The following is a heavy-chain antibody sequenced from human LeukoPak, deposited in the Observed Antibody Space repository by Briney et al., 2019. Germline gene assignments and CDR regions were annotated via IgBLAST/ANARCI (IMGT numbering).Heavy chain of an antibody. CDR1: GYTFTSYY. D-gene: IGHD3-10*01. Sequence: SVKVSCKASGYTFTSYYMHWVRQAPGQGLEWMGIINPSGGSTSYAQKFQGWVTMTRDTSISTAYMELSRLRSDDTAVYYCARVKGSGSYPTGHDAFDIWGQGTMVTVSS. CDR2: INPSGGST. J-gene: IGHJ3*02. V-gene: IGHV1-46*01. CDR3: ARVKGSGSYPTGHDAFDI.